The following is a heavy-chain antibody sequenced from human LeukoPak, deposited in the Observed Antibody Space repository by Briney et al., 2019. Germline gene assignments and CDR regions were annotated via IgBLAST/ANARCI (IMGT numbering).Heavy chain of an antibody. J-gene: IGHJ4*02. CDR1: GGSISSYY. V-gene: IGHV4-59*08. CDR2: IYYSGST. D-gene: IGHD5-24*01. Sequence: PSETLSLTCTASGGSISSYYWSWIRQPPGKGLEWVGYIYYSGSTKYNPSLKSRVTISLDPSKNQFPLKLSYVTAADTAVYYCARGARAGYNLEPFDYWGQGTLVTVSS. CDR3: ARGARAGYNLEPFDY.